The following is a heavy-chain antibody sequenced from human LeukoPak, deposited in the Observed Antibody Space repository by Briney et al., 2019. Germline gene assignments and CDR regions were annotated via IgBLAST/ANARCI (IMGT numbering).Heavy chain of an antibody. D-gene: IGHD6-6*01. Sequence: ASVKVSCKASGYTFNGQDMHWVRQAPGQGFEWMGWINPNTGATNYAQKFQGRVTMTRDTTINTAYMELTSLTSDDTAVYYCASYPRYSSSPPFDYWGQGAMVTVSP. CDR1: GYTFNGQD. J-gene: IGHJ4*02. CDR3: ASYPRYSSSPPFDY. V-gene: IGHV1-2*02. CDR2: INPNTGAT.